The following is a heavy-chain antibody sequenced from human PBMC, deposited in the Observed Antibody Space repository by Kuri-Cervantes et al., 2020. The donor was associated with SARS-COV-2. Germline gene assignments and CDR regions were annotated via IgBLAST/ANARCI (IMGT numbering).Heavy chain of an antibody. Sequence: GGSLRLSCAASGFTFSSYSMNWVRQAPGKGLEWVSIVYLDGRTDYADSVKGRFTISRDNSKNTVYLQLNSLRVEDTAVYYCGKMYNLQVDYWGQGTRVTVSS. CDR3: GKMYNLQVDY. J-gene: IGHJ4*02. CDR1: GFTFSSYS. CDR2: VYLDGRT. D-gene: IGHD1-1*01. V-gene: IGHV3-53*01.